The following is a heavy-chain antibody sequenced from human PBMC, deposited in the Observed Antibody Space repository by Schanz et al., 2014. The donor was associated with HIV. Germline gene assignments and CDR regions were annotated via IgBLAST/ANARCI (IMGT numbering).Heavy chain of an antibody. CDR1: GFTFSTSW. CDR2: ISSDGSST. Sequence: VQLVESGGGVVQPGRSLRLSCAASGFTFSTSWMHWVRQAPGKGLVWVSRISSDGSSTYYADSVKGRFTISRDNSKNTLYLQMNSLRVEDTAVYYCANEEVPNDYWGQGTLVTVSS. CDR3: ANEEVPNDY. J-gene: IGHJ4*02. V-gene: IGHV3-74*02.